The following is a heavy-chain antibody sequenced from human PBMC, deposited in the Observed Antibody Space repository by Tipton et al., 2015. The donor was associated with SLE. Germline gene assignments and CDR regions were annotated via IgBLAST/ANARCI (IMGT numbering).Heavy chain of an antibody. V-gene: IGHV4-4*08. Sequence: TLSLTCTVSGDSISNYFWTWIRQPPGKGLEWIGYIYRSGSTNSNPSLKNRVTISMDTSNNQFSLKLTSVSAADTAVYYCATGTVVGSWYYSMDVWGKGTTVTVSS. CDR1: GDSISNYF. J-gene: IGHJ6*03. CDR3: ATGTVVGSWYYSMDV. D-gene: IGHD3-22*01. CDR2: IYRSGST.